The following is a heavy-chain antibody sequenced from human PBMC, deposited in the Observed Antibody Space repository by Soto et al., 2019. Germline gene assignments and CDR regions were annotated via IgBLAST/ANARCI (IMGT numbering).Heavy chain of an antibody. Sequence: ASVKVSCKASGYTFTSYAMHWVRQAPGQRLEWMGWINAGNGNTKYSQKFQGRVTITRDTSASTAYMELSSLRSEDTAVYYCARAHHTILVVITTTPPKEWGQGTLVTVSS. J-gene: IGHJ4*02. V-gene: IGHV1-3*01. CDR2: INAGNGNT. CDR3: ARAHHTILVVITTTPPKE. CDR1: GYTFTSYA. D-gene: IGHD3-22*01.